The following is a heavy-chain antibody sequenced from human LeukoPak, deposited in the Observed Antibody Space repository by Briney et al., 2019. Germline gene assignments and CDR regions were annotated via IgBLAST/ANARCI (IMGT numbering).Heavy chain of an antibody. V-gene: IGHV1-8*01. CDR3: ARADGTTGTFYYYYYGMDV. CDR1: GYTFTSYD. J-gene: IGHJ6*02. Sequence: ASVKVSCNASGYTFTSYDINWVREATGQGLEWKGCRNPNSGNTGYAQKFQGRVTMTRSTSISTAYMELSSLRSEDTAVYYCARADGTTGTFYYYYYGMDVWGQGTTVTVSS. CDR2: RNPNSGNT. D-gene: IGHD1-1*01.